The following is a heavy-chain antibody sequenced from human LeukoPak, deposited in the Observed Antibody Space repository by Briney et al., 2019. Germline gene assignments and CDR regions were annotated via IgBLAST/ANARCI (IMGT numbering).Heavy chain of an antibody. CDR1: GFSFRTYF. CDR2: ISSDGSTT. V-gene: IGHV3-74*01. CDR3: ARGVLNSYGYVF. Sequence: GGSLRLSCVVSGFSFRTYFFHWVRQVPGKGLVWISRISSDGSTTFYADSVRGRFTISRDNAKNTLYLQMNSLRGDDTAIYFCARGVLNSYGYVFWGQGTLVTVSS. D-gene: IGHD5-18*01. J-gene: IGHJ4*02.